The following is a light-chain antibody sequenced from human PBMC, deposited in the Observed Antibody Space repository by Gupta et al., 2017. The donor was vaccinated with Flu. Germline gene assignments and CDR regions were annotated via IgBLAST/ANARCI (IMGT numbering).Light chain of an antibody. V-gene: IGKV2-30*02. CDR3: RQGRGWPYA. CDR1: QRVVHRNGNTY. J-gene: IGKJ1*01. Sequence: VTLGQPASNTCRSSQRVVHRNGNTYVHWLQQRGGQPPRRLIDEVTSRDSRAPERISSGGSGKDFTLKSSRVEDDDVGVYYRRQGRGWPYAFGQGTKLEIE. CDR2: EVT.